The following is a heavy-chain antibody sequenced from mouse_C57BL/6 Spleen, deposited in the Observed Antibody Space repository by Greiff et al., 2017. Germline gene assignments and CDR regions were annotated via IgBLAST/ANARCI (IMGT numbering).Heavy chain of an antibody. Sequence: EVQLQQSGPELVKPGASVKISCKASGYTFTDYYMNWVKQSHGKSLEWIGDINPNNGGTSYNQKFKGKATLTVDKSSSTAYMELRSLTSEDSAVYYCTIYDGYYEAWFAYWGQGTLVTVSA. D-gene: IGHD2-3*01. J-gene: IGHJ3*01. CDR1: GYTFTDYY. CDR3: TIYDGYYEAWFAY. CDR2: INPNNGGT. V-gene: IGHV1-26*01.